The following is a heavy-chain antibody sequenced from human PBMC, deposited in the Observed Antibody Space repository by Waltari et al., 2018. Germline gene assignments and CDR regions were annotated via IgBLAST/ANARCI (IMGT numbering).Heavy chain of an antibody. D-gene: IGHD6-6*01. CDR2: CKHGGST. V-gene: IGHV4-34*01. J-gene: IGHJ4*02. Sequence: QVQLQQWGAGLLKPSETLSLTCAVYGGSFSGYYWSWIRQPPGKGLEWIGECKHGGSTNYNPSLKGRVTISVDASKNQFSLKLSSVTAADTAVYYCAGRGGRSSSSRLGYFDYWGQGTLVTVSS. CDR3: AGRGGRSSSSRLGYFDY. CDR1: GGSFSGYY.